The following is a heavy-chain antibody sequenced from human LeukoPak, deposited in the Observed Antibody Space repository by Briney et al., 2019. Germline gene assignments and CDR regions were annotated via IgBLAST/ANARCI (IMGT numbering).Heavy chain of an antibody. CDR3: ASADPTAIAAAGTLHY. V-gene: IGHV3-48*01. CDR1: GFTFNAFG. D-gene: IGHD6-13*01. Sequence: PGGSLRLSCAASGFTFNAFGMNWVRQAPGKGLEWVSYIGTTSGAIYYADSVKGRFTISRDNSKNTLYLQMNSLRAEDTAVYYCASADPTAIAAAGTLHYWGQGTLVTVSS. J-gene: IGHJ4*02. CDR2: IGTTSGAI.